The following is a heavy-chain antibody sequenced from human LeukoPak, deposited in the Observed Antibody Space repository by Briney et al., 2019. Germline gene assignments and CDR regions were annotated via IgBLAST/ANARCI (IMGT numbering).Heavy chain of an antibody. CDR3: ARHRGYCSTSSCQEFDY. Sequence: GESLKISCKGSGYSFTSNWISWVRQMPGKGLEWMGRIDPSDSYTNFRPSFQGHVSTSADKSISTACLQWSSLKASDTAIYYCARHRGYCSTSSCQEFDYWGQGTLVTVSS. CDR1: GYSFTSNW. V-gene: IGHV5-10-1*01. J-gene: IGHJ4*02. D-gene: IGHD2-2*01. CDR2: IDPSDSYT.